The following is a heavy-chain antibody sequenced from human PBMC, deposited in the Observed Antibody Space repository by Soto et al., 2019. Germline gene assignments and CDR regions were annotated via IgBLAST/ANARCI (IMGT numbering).Heavy chain of an antibody. CDR1: GGSISSSSYY. D-gene: IGHD3-9*01. CDR2: IYYSGST. Sequence: SETLSLTCTVSGGSISSSSYYWGWFRQPPGKGLEWIGSIYYSGSTYYNPSLKSRVTISVDTSKNQFSLKLSSVTAADTAVYYCARLYYDILTGYYFPYYMDVWGKGTTVTVSS. J-gene: IGHJ6*03. V-gene: IGHV4-39*01. CDR3: ARLYYDILTGYYFPYYMDV.